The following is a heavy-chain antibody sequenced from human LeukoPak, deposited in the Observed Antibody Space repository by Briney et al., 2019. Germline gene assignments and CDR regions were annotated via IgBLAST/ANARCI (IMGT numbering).Heavy chain of an antibody. CDR3: TRSVGALYGMDV. D-gene: IGHD1-26*01. Sequence: GGSLRLSCAASGFTISFNYMSWVRQAPGKGLEWVSLIYSGDTTYYADSVKGRFTISRDNSKNTLYFQMNNLRDEDTAVYYCTRSVGALYGMDVWGQGTTVTVSS. V-gene: IGHV3-66*01. CDR1: GFTISFNY. CDR2: IYSGDTT. J-gene: IGHJ6*02.